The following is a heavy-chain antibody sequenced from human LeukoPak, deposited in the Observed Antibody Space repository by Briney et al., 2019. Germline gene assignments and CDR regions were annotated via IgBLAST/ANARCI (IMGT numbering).Heavy chain of an antibody. V-gene: IGHV4-34*01. CDR1: GGSFSGYY. J-gene: IGHJ6*03. CDR2: INHSGST. Sequence: SETLSLTCAVYGGSFSGYYWSWIRQPPGKGLEWIGEINHSGSTNYNPSLKSRVTISVDTSKNQFSLELSSVTAADTAVYYCARKRTTMIVVASFYYYYYMDVWGKGTTVTVSS. CDR3: ARKRTTMIVVASFYYYYYMDV. D-gene: IGHD3-22*01.